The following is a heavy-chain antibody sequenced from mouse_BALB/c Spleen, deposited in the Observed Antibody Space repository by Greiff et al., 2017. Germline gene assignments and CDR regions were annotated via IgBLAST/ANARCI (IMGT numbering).Heavy chain of an antibody. V-gene: IGHV2-3*01. J-gene: IGHJ2*01. CDR3: AANDY. CDR1: GFSLTSYG. Sequence: VQRVESGPGLVAPSQSLSISCTVSGFSLTSYGVSWVRQPPGKGLEWLGVIWRDVSTNYYSALISRLSISNDNSTSQVFLKLNSLHTDDTATYYCAANDYWGQGTTLTVSS. D-gene: IGHD4-1*01. CDR2: IWRDVST.